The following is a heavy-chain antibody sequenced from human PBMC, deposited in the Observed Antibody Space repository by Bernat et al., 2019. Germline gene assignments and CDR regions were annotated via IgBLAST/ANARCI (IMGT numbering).Heavy chain of an antibody. CDR3: ARDYTAMANGDY. D-gene: IGHD5-18*01. V-gene: IGHV3-33*01. J-gene: IGHJ4*02. CDR2: IWYDGSNK. Sequence: QVQLVESGGGVVQPGRSLRLSCAASGFTFSSYGMHWVRQAPGKGVEWVAVIWYDGSNKYYADSVKGRFNISRDNSKNTLYLQMNSLRAEDTAVYYCARDYTAMANGDYWGQGTLVTVSS. CDR1: GFTFSSYG.